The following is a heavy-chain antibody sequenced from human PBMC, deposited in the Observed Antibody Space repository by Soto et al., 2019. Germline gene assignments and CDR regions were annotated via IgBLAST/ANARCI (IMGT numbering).Heavy chain of an antibody. J-gene: IGHJ4*02. CDR3: ARGGTPIDY. D-gene: IGHD3-16*01. V-gene: IGHV1-18*01. CDR2: ISAYNGNT. CDR1: GYTFTNFG. Sequence: QVQLVQSGAEVKKPGASVKVSCKASGYTFTNFGIRWVRQAPGQGLEWMGWISAYNGNTNYAQNFQGRVTMTTDTSTSTAYRELRSLRSDDTAVYSCARGGTPIDYCGQGTLVTVSS.